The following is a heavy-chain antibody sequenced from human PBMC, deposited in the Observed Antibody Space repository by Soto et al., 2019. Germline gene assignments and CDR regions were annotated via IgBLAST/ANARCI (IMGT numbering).Heavy chain of an antibody. J-gene: IGHJ6*02. CDR1: GGTFSSYT. Sequence: GASVKVSCKASGGTFSSYTISWVRQAPGQGLEWMGRIIPILGIANYAQKFQGRVTITADKSTSTAYMELSSLRSEDTAVYYCARGTRSIAAAGPTYYYYYGMDVWGQGTTVTVSS. CDR3: ARGTRSIAAAGPTYYYYYGMDV. CDR2: IIPILGIA. D-gene: IGHD6-13*01. V-gene: IGHV1-69*02.